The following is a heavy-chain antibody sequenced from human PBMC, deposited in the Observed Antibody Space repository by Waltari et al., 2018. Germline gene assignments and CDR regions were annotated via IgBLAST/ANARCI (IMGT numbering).Heavy chain of an antibody. V-gene: IGHV4-34*01. D-gene: IGHD1-20*01. CDR3: ARITGSGYYFDY. J-gene: IGHJ4*02. CDR2: INHSGST. CDR1: GGSFSGYY. Sequence: QVQLQESGPGLLKPSETLSLTCAVYGGSFSGYYWSWIRQPPGKGLEWIGEINHSGSTNYNPSLKSRVTISVDTSKNQFSLKLSSVTAADTAVYYCARITGSGYYFDYWGQGTLVTVSS.